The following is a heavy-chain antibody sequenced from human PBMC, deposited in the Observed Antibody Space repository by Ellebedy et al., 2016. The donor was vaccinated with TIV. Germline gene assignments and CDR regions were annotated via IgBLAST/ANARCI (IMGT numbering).Heavy chain of an antibody. V-gene: IGHV3-7*01. Sequence: GESLKISCAASGFTFSDYWMAWVRQAPGKGLEWVANIREDGGDRYYVESVKGRFTISRDDAETAAFLHMNSLSAEDTAVSFCARVGRYPHNWSFDSWGQGTLVTVSS. J-gene: IGHJ4*02. D-gene: IGHD1-20*01. CDR1: GFTFSDYW. CDR3: ARVGRYPHNWSFDS. CDR2: IREDGGDR.